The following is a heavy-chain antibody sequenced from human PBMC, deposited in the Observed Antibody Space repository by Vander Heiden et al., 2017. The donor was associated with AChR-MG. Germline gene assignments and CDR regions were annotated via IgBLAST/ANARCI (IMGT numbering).Heavy chain of an antibody. CDR2: ISSSGSTI. Sequence: EVQLVESGGGLVQPGGSLRLSCAASGFTFSSYEMIWVRQAPGKGLEWVSYISSSGSTIYYADSVKGRFTISRDNAKNSLYLQMNSLRAEDTAVYYCARDQALVVETHYYYYYYMDVWGKGTTVTVSS. D-gene: IGHD2-8*02. CDR3: ARDQALVVETHYYYYYYMDV. V-gene: IGHV3-48*03. J-gene: IGHJ6*03. CDR1: GFTFSSYE.